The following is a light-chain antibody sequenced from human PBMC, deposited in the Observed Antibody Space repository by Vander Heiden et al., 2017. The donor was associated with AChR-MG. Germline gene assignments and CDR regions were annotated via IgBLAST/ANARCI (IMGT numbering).Light chain of an antibody. V-gene: IGLV2-14*01. Sequence: QSALTQPASVSGSPGQSITISCTGTSSDVGGYNYVSWYQQHPGKAQKLMIYEVSNRPSGVSNRFSGSKSGNTASLTISGLQAEDEADYYCSSYTSSSVYVFGTGTKVTVL. CDR1: SSDVGGYNY. CDR2: EVS. CDR3: SSYTSSSVYV. J-gene: IGLJ1*01.